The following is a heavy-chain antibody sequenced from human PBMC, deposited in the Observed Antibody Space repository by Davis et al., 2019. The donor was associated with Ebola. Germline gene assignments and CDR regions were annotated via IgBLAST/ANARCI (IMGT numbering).Heavy chain of an antibody. Sequence: AASVKVSCKASGYTFTSYYMHWVRQAPGQGLEWMGIINPSGGSTSYAQKLQGRVTMTRDTSTSTVYMELRSLRSDDTAVYYCARAQFPTTSDHWGQGTLVTVSS. CDR3: ARAQFPTTSDH. CDR1: GYTFTSYY. J-gene: IGHJ4*02. V-gene: IGHV1-46*01. CDR2: INPSGGST. D-gene: IGHD1-1*01.